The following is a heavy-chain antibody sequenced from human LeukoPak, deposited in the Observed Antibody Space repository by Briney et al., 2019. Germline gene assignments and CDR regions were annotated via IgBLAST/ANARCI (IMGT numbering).Heavy chain of an antibody. Sequence: GGSLRLSCAASGFTFSSYGMSWVRQAPGKGLEWVSAISGSGGSTYYADSVKGRFTISRDNAKNSLYLQMNSLRAEDTAVYYCARRPFSGPNDYWGQGTLVTVSS. CDR2: ISGSGGST. V-gene: IGHV3-23*01. CDR1: GFTFSSYG. D-gene: IGHD2-15*01. J-gene: IGHJ4*02. CDR3: ARRPFSGPNDY.